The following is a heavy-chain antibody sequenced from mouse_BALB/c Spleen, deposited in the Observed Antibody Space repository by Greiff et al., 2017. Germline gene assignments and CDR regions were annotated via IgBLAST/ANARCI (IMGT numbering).Heavy chain of an antibody. V-gene: IGHV7-3*02. J-gene: IGHJ4*01. CDR1: GFTFTDYY. D-gene: IGHD1-1*01. Sequence: EVNVVESGGGLVQPGGSLRLSCATSGFTFTDYYMSWVRQPPGKALEWLGFIRNKANGYTTEYSASVKGRFTISRDNSQSILYLQMNTLRAEDSATYYCARDGSSLYAMDYWGQGTSVTVSS. CDR3: ARDGSSLYAMDY. CDR2: IRNKANGYTT.